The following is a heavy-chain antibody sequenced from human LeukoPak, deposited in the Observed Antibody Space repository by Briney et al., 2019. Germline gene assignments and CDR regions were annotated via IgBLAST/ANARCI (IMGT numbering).Heavy chain of an antibody. Sequence: SETLSLTCTVSGGSISSYYWSWIRQPPGKGLEWIGYIYYSGSTNYNPSLKRRVTISVDTSKNQFSLKLSSVTAADTAVYYCARDRGSGYYYKGWFDPWGQGTLVTVSS. J-gene: IGHJ5*02. CDR2: IYYSGST. CDR3: ARDRGSGYYYKGWFDP. CDR1: GGSISSYY. D-gene: IGHD3-22*01. V-gene: IGHV4-59*01.